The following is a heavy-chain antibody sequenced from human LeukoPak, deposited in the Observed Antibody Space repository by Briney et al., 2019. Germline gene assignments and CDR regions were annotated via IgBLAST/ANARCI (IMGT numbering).Heavy chain of an antibody. V-gene: IGHV4-59*01. CDR3: ARSPSGPNFDY. CDR1: GGSISSYY. J-gene: IGHJ4*02. CDR2: IYYSGST. Sequence: SETLSLTCTVSGGSISSYYWSWIRQPPGKGLEWIGYIYYSGSTNYNPSLKSRVTTSVDTSKNQFSLKLRSVTAADTAVYYCARSPSGPNFDYWGQGTLVTVSS.